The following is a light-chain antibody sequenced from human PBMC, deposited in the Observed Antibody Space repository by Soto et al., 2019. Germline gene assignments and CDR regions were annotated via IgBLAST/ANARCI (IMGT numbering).Light chain of an antibody. Sequence: QSVLNQPPSTSGTPGQRVTISCSGSSSNIGSNTVSWCQQLPGTAPKPLIYNNNQRPSGVPDRFSGSKSGTSASLAISGLQSEDEADYYCAAWDDSLIGYVFGTGTKVTVL. V-gene: IGLV1-44*01. J-gene: IGLJ1*01. CDR2: NNN. CDR1: SSNIGSNT. CDR3: AAWDDSLIGYV.